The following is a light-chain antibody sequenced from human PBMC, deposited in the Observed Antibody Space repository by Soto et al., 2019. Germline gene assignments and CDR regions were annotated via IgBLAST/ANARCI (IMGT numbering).Light chain of an antibody. CDR2: GAS. CDR1: QSVSSN. Sequence: TQSPSTLSFSPGEIATLSCRASQSVSSNLAWYQQKPGQAPRLLIYGASTRATGIPARFSGSGSGTEFTLTISSLQPEDLATYCCQQSYSTPPTFGQGTRLEIK. V-gene: IGKV3-15*01. CDR3: QQSYSTPPT. J-gene: IGKJ5*01.